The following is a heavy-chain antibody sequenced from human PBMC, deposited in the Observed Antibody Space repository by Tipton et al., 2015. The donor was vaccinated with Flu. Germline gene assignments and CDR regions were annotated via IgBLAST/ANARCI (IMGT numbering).Heavy chain of an antibody. D-gene: IGHD3-9*01. V-gene: IGHV3-15*01. Sequence: QLVQSGGGLVQPGGSLRLSCTASGFTFHDAWMSWVRQAPGKGLEWVGRILSKTDGGTTDYAAPVKGRFTISRDDSKNTVNLQMNSLKTDDTAMYYCISDVGVLRYAGWGQGTLVTVSS. CDR2: ILSKTDGGTT. CDR3: ISDVGVLRYAG. J-gene: IGHJ4*02. CDR1: GFTFHDAW.